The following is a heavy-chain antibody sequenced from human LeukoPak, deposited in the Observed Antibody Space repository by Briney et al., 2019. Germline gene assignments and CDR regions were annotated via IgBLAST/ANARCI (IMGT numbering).Heavy chain of an antibody. D-gene: IGHD3-3*01. CDR1: GYTFTSYD. CDR2: MNPNSGNT. CDR3: ARGRVKTRTIFGVVIIHNWFDP. Sequence: ASVKVSCKASGYTFTSYDINWVRQATGQGLEWMGWMNPNSGNTGYAQKFQGRVTITRNTSISTAYMELSSLRSEDTAVYYCARGRVKTRTIFGVVIIHNWFDPWGQGTLVTVSS. V-gene: IGHV1-8*03. J-gene: IGHJ5*02.